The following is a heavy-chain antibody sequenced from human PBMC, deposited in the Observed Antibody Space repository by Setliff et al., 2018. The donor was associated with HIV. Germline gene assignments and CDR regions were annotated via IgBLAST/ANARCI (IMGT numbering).Heavy chain of an antibody. CDR3: ARGTLGRHFFDY. Sequence: ASVKVSCKASGYSFTDYYVEWVRHAPGQGLEWMEWISPKTGATKYAEKFQGRVTMTSDTSTSTADMELFRLTSDDTAMYYCARGTLGRHFFDYWGLGTLVTVSS. CDR2: ISPKTGAT. CDR1: GYSFTDYY. V-gene: IGHV1-2*02. J-gene: IGHJ4*02. D-gene: IGHD7-27*01.